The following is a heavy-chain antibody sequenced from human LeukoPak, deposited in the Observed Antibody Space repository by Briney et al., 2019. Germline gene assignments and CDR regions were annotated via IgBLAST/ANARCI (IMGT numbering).Heavy chain of an antibody. J-gene: IGHJ4*02. Sequence: SQTLSLTCTVSGGSISSGDYYWSWIRQPPGKGLEWIGYIYYSGSTYYNPSLKSRVTISVDTSKNQFSLKLSSVTAADTAVYYCARGIVVVPAAAYYFDYWGQGTLDTVSS. CDR2: IYYSGST. V-gene: IGHV4-30-4*08. CDR1: GGSISSGDYY. CDR3: ARGIVVVPAAAYYFDY. D-gene: IGHD2-2*01.